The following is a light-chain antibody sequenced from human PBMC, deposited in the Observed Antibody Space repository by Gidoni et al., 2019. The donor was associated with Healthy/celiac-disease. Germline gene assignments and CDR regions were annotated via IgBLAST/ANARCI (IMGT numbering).Light chain of an antibody. Sequence: QSALTQPPSASGSPGQSVTLSCTGTSSYVVGYNSVPWYQQHPGKAPKLMIYEVSKRPSGVPDRFSGSKSGNTASLTVSGLQAEDEADYYCSSYAGSNNLVFGGGTKLTVL. CDR2: EVS. CDR3: SSYAGSNNLV. CDR1: SSYVVGYNS. J-gene: IGLJ2*01. V-gene: IGLV2-8*01.